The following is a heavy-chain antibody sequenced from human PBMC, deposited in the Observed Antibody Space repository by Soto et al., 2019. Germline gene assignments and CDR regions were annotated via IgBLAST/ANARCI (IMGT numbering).Heavy chain of an antibody. CDR1: GYTFTSYG. CDR2: ISAYNGNT. D-gene: IGHD6-13*01. Sequence: ASVKVSCKASGYTFTSYGISWVRQAPGQGLEWMGWISAYNGNTNYAQKLQGRVTFTTDPSTGKAYIELRGLSFDDTAVYYWARGRSCFDYWGQGTLVTVSS. V-gene: IGHV1-18*01. CDR3: ARGRSCFDY. J-gene: IGHJ4*02.